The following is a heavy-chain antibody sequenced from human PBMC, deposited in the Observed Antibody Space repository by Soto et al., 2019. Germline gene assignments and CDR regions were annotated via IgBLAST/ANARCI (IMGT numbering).Heavy chain of an antibody. CDR3: ARDVSDYVLDV. J-gene: IGHJ6*02. D-gene: IGHD4-17*01. V-gene: IGHV3-30*09. CDR2: ISYDGRHI. Sequence: QLHLVESWGGVVQPGNSLRLSCTASGFIFSNYAMHWVRQAPGKGLEWVALISYDGRHIYYADSVKGRFAISRDNSKNTLDLVMNSLRREDTAMYYCARDVSDYVLDVWGQGTTVNVSS. CDR1: GFIFSNYA.